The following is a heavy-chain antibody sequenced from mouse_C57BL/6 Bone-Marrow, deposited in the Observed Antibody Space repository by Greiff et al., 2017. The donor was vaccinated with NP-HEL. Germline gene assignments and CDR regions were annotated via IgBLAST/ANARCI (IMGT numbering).Heavy chain of an antibody. CDR2: IYPRSGNT. Sequence: VQLQQSGAELARPGASVKLSCKASGYTFTSYGISWVKQRTGQGLEWIGEIYPRSGNTYYNEKFKGKATLTADKSSSTAYMGLRSLTSEDSAVYFCARCSGYSNYFDYWGQGTTLTVSS. CDR1: GYTFTSYG. CDR3: ARCSGYSNYFDY. J-gene: IGHJ2*01. V-gene: IGHV1-81*01. D-gene: IGHD2-3*01.